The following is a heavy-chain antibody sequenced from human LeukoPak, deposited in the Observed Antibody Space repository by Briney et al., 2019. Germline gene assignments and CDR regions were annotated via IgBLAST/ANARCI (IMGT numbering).Heavy chain of an antibody. J-gene: IGHJ3*02. V-gene: IGHV3-7*01. CDR2: IKQDGSEK. Sequence: PGGSLRLSCAASGFTLSSYWMSGVRQAPGKGLEGVANIKQDGSEKYYVDAVKGRFTISRDNAKNSLYLQMNSLRAEDTAVYHCARDQLPYYGGIDEGAFDIWGQGTMVTVSS. CDR1: GFTLSSYW. D-gene: IGHD4-23*01. CDR3: ARDQLPYYGGIDEGAFDI.